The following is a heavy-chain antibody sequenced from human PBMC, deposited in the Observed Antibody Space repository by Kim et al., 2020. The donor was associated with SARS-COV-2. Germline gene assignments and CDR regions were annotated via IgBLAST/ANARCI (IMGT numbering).Heavy chain of an antibody. CDR2: INTNTGNP. CDR3: AREGLYVDTAMVYYYYGMDV. CDR1: GYTFTSYA. V-gene: IGHV7-4-1*02. D-gene: IGHD5-18*01. J-gene: IGHJ6*02. Sequence: ASVKVSCKASGYTFTSYAMNWVRQAPGQGLEWMGWINTNTGNPTYAQGFTGRFVFSLDTSVSTAYLQISSLKAEDTAVYYCAREGLYVDTAMVYYYYGMDVWGQGTTVTVSS.